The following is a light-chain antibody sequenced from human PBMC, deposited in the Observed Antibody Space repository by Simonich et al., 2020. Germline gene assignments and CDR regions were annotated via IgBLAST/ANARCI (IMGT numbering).Light chain of an antibody. V-gene: IGKV2-29*02. CDR2: EFA. J-gene: IGKJ4*01. CDR1: QNLLHSDGKTY. Sequence: DIVMTQTPLSLSVTPGQPASISCKSSQNLLHSDGKTYLFWYLQKPGQSPQLLIYEFASRISGVPDRLSGSGSGTDFTLKISRVEAEDVGVYYCMQGIHLPLTFGGGTKVEIK. CDR3: MQGIHLPLT.